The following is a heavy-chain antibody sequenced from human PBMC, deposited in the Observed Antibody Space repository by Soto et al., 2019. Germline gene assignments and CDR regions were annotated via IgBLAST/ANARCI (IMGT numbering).Heavy chain of an antibody. Sequence: EVQLLESGGGLVQPGGSLRLSCATSGFTFSSYAMSWVRQAPVKGLEWVSGIGVSGDSRYDADSVKGRFTISRDNSKSTLYLQMNSLRAEDTAVYYCATIFRYGDPEYWGQGVLVTVSS. CDR1: GFTFSSYA. V-gene: IGHV3-23*01. CDR3: ATIFRYGDPEY. D-gene: IGHD2-21*02. CDR2: IGVSGDSR. J-gene: IGHJ4*02.